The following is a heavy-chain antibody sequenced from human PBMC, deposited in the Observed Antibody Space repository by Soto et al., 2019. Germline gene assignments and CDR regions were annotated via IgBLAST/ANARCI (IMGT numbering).Heavy chain of an antibody. D-gene: IGHD2-2*01. CDR1: GGTFSSYA. CDR3: ARDRKYCSSTSCYRADY. CDR2: IIPIFGTA. V-gene: IGHV1-69*13. Sequence: SVKVSCKASGGTFSSYAISWVRQAPGQGLEWMGGIIPIFGTANYAQKFQGRVTITADESTSTAYMELSSLRSEDTAVYYCARDRKYCSSTSCYRADYWGQGXLVTVSS. J-gene: IGHJ4*02.